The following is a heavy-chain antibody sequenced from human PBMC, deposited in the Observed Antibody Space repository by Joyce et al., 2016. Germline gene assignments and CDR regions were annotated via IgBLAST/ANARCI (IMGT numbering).Heavy chain of an antibody. V-gene: IGHV3-23*01. CDR1: GFTFSIYA. CDR2: ISGSCHST. CDR3: ARDQYGDPLDS. Sequence: EVQLLESGGGLVQPGGSLRLSCAASGFTFSIYAMNWVRQATGKGLEWVSCISGSCHSTYYADSVQGRFTISRDNSKNTLFLQMDSLRAEDTAVYYCARDQYGDPLDSWGQGTLVTVSS. J-gene: IGHJ4*02. D-gene: IGHD4-17*01.